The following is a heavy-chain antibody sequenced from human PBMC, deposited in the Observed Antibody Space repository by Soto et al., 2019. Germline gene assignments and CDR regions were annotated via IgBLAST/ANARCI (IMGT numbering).Heavy chain of an antibody. D-gene: IGHD6-13*01. Sequence: SETLSLTCDVSGDTISTGGYTWAWIRQPPGKGLEWIGEINHSGSTNYNPSLKSRVTISVDTPKNQFSLKLSSVTAADTAVYYCARGVAAAGNNWFDPWGQGTLVNVSS. CDR3: ARGVAAAGNNWFDP. CDR1: GDTISTGGYT. V-gene: IGHV4-34*01. J-gene: IGHJ5*02. CDR2: INHSGST.